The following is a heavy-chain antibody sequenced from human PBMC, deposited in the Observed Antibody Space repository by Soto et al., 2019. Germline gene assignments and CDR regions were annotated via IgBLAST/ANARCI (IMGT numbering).Heavy chain of an antibody. D-gene: IGHD5-12*01. CDR3: ARHSGYDPVDY. V-gene: IGHV4-59*08. CDR2: IYYSGST. Sequence: SETLSLTCTVSGGSISSYYWSWIRQPPGKGLEWIGYIYYSGSTNYNPSLKSRVTISVDTSKNQFSLKLSSVTAADTAVYYCARHSGYDPVDYWGQGTLVTVSS. J-gene: IGHJ4*02. CDR1: GGSISSYY.